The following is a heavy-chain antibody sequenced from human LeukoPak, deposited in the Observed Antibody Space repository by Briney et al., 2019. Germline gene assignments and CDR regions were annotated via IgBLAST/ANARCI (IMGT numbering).Heavy chain of an antibody. Sequence: GASVTVSCTASGGTLSSYAISWVRQAPGQGLEWMGGIIPIFGTANYAQKFQGRVTITADKSTSTAYMELSRLRFEDTAVDLCEREGYYDILAGYQYYFDYWGQGTLVTVSS. CDR3: EREGYYDILAGYQYYFDY. D-gene: IGHD3-9*01. V-gene: IGHV1-69*06. CDR1: GGTLSSYA. CDR2: IIPIFGTA. J-gene: IGHJ4*02.